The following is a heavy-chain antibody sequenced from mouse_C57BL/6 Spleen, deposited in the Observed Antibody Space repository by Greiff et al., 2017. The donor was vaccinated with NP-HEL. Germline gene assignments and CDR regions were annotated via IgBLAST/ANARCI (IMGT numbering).Heavy chain of an antibody. CDR1: GYTFTSYG. D-gene: IGHD1-1*01. V-gene: IGHV1-81*01. CDR3: ARNYVYFDY. Sequence: VQVVESGAELARPGASVKLSCKASGYTFTSYGISWVKQRTGQGLEWIGEIYPRSGNTYYNEKFKGKATLTADKSSSTAYMELRSLTSEDSAVYFCARNYVYFDYWGQGTTLTVSS. CDR2: IYPRSGNT. J-gene: IGHJ2*01.